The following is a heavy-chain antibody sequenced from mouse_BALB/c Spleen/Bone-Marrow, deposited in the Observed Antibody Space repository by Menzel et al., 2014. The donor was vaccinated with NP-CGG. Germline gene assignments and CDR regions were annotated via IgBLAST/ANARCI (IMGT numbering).Heavy chain of an antibody. D-gene: IGHD2-1*01. V-gene: IGHV5-6-3*01. Sequence: DVMLVESGGGLVQPGGSLKLSCAASGFTFSSYGMSWVRQTPDKRLELVATINSNDGSTYYPDSVKGRFTISRDNAKNTLYLQMSSLKSEDTAMYYCARRVYYPYYFDYWGQGTTLTVSS. CDR1: GFTFSSYG. CDR2: INSNDGST. J-gene: IGHJ2*01. CDR3: ARRVYYPYYFDY.